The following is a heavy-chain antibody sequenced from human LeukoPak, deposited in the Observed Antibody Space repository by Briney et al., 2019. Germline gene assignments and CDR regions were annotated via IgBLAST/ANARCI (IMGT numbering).Heavy chain of an antibody. CDR3: AKGPPMVRGVIFD. CDR2: ISYDGSNK. V-gene: IGHV3-30*18. Sequence: EGSLRLSCAASGFTFSSYGMHWVRQAPGKGLEWVAVISYDGSNKYYADSVKGRFTISRDNSKNTLYLQMNSLRAEDTAVYYCAKGPPMVRGVIFDWGQGTLVTVSS. CDR1: GFTFSSYG. J-gene: IGHJ4*02. D-gene: IGHD3-10*01.